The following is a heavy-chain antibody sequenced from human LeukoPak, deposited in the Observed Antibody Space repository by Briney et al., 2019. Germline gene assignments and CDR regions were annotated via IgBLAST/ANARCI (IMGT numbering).Heavy chain of an antibody. Sequence: ASVKVSCKTSGYPFTPYYMHWVRQAPGQGLEWMGVINPRDGSTSYAQKFRGRLTMTRDTSTSTLYMDLSSLIFEDTAVYFCTRVSSRGWSSVDHWRQGTLVTVSS. CDR2: INPRDGST. CDR3: TRVSSRGWSSVDH. V-gene: IGHV1-46*01. J-gene: IGHJ5*02. CDR1: GYPFTPYY. D-gene: IGHD6-19*01.